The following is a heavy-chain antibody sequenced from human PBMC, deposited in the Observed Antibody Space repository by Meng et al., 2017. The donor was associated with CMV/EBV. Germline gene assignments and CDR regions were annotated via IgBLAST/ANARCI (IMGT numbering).Heavy chain of an antibody. J-gene: IGHJ5*02. CDR1: GFSLRTSGVG. V-gene: IGHV2-5*02. CDR3: AHQLRYFDWVNNWFDP. CDR2: IYWDDDK. D-gene: IGHD3-9*01. Sequence: TSKESGPTRVKPTRTLRLTCTFSGFSLRTSGVGLGWIRQPPGKALEWLALIYWDDDKRYSPSLKSRLTITKDTSKNQVVLTMTNMDPVDTATYYCAHQLRYFDWVNNWFDPWGQGTLVTVSS.